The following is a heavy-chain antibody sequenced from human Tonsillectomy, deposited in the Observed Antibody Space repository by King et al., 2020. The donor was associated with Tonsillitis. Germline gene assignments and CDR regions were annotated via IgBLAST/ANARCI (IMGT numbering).Heavy chain of an antibody. V-gene: IGHV4-61*02. CDR3: AGDVYLGYCSGTSCEYWFDP. D-gene: IGHD2-2*01. J-gene: IGHJ5*02. CDR2: IHTSGST. CDR1: GGSISSGSYY. Sequence: QLQESGPGLVKPSQTLSLTCTVSGGSISSGSYYWRWIRQPAGKGLEWIGRIHTSGSTNYNPYLKSRVTMSVDTSKNQFSLKLSSVTAADTAVYYCAGDVYLGYCSGTSCEYWFDPWGQGTLVTVSS.